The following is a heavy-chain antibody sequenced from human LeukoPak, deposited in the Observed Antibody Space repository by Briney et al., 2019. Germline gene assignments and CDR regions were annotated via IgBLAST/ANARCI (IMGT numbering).Heavy chain of an antibody. J-gene: IGHJ4*02. CDR1: GFTFSSYS. Sequence: GGSLRLPCAASGFTFSSYSMNWVRQAPGKGLEWVSSISSSSSYIYYADSVKGRFTISRDNAKNSLYLQMNSLRAEDTAVYYCARHPSYYYDSSGYYPRGQGTLVTVSS. V-gene: IGHV3-21*01. CDR2: ISSSSSYI. D-gene: IGHD3-22*01. CDR3: ARHPSYYYDSSGYYP.